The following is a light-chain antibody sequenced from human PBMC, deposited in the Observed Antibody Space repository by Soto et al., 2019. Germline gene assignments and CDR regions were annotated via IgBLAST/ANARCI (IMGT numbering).Light chain of an antibody. Sequence: DIQMTQSPSTLSASVGDRVTITCRASQSISYWLAWYQQKPGKAPKLLIYKASSLEGGVPSRFSGSGSGTEFTLTISSLQPDDFATYYCQQYDSYWTFGQGTKVEIK. CDR3: QQYDSYWT. V-gene: IGKV1-5*03. CDR1: QSISYW. J-gene: IGKJ1*01. CDR2: KAS.